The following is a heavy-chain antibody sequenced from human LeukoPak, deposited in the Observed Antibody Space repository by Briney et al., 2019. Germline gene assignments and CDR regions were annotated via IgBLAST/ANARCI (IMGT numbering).Heavy chain of an antibody. CDR1: GFTVSSNY. CDR2: IYSGGST. CDR3: ARARWGSGYYFYYFDY. D-gene: IGHD3-22*01. V-gene: IGHV3-53*01. J-gene: IGHJ4*02. Sequence: PGGSLRLSCAASGFTVSSNYMSWVRQAPGKGLEWVSVIYSGGSTYYADSVKGRFTISRDNSKNTLYLQMNSLRAEDTAVYYCARARWGSGYYFYYFDYWGQGTLVTVSS.